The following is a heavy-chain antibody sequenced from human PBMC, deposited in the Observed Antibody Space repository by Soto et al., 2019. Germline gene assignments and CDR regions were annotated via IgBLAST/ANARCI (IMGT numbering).Heavy chain of an antibody. CDR1: GGTFSSYA. V-gene: IGHV1-69*12. D-gene: IGHD2-15*01. CDR2: VIPIFGTA. CDR3: ARVSWGQYYFDY. J-gene: IGHJ4*02. Sequence: QVQLVQSGAEVTKPGSSVKVSCTASGGTFSSYAISWVRQAPGQGLEWMGGVIPIFGTANYAQKFQGRVTITADESTSTAYRERSSLRSEDTAVYYCARVSWGQYYFDYWGQGTLVTVSS.